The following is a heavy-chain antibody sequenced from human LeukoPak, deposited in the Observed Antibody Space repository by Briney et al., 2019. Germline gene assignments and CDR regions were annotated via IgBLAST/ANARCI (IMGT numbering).Heavy chain of an antibody. CDR2: IYSGGST. Sequence: GGSLRLSCAASGFTVSSNYMSWVRQAPGKGLEWVSVIYSGGSTYYADSVKGRFTISRDNSKNTLYLQMNSLRAEDTAVYYCAKDGRERLLWFGRGFDPWGQGTLVTVSS. CDR1: GFTVSSNY. D-gene: IGHD3-10*01. J-gene: IGHJ5*02. V-gene: IGHV3-66*02. CDR3: AKDGRERLLWFGRGFDP.